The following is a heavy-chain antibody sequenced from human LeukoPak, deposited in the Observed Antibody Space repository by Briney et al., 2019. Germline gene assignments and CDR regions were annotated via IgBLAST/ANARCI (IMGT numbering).Heavy chain of an antibody. V-gene: IGHV4-59*08. Sequence: SETLSLTCTVSGGSISGYYWAWIRQPPGKGLEWIGYISYSGSTSSHPSLKSRVTISLDTSKNQFSLKLTSVTAADTAVYYCVRGYSGYPYYLDYWGQGTLVTVSS. CDR3: VRGYSGYPYYLDY. CDR2: ISYSGST. D-gene: IGHD5-12*01. CDR1: GGSISGYY. J-gene: IGHJ4*02.